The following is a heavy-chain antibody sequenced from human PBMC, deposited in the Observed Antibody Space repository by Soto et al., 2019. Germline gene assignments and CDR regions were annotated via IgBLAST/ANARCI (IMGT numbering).Heavy chain of an antibody. V-gene: IGHV3-53*01. CDR1: GFTVSSNY. CDR2: IYSGGST. CDR3: ARDYYDSSGYRTSWYFDY. D-gene: IGHD3-22*01. Sequence: GGSLRLSCAASGFTVSSNYMSWVRQAPGKGLEWVSVIYSGGSTYYADSVKGRFTISRDNSKNTLYLQMNSLRAEDTAVYYCARDYYDSSGYRTSWYFDYWGQGTLVTVSS. J-gene: IGHJ4*02.